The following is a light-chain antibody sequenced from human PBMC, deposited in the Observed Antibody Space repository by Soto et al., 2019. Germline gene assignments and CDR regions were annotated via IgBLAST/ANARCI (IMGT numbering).Light chain of an antibody. Sequence: EIVVTQSPATLSASPGERVTLSCRASQFVSRRLAWYQQRPGQVPRLLIYGASSRATGIPDRFSGSGSGTDFTLTISRLEPEDFAVYYCQQYGSSPRTFGQGTKVEIK. CDR3: QQYGSSPRT. CDR2: GAS. V-gene: IGKV3-20*01. CDR1: QFVSRR. J-gene: IGKJ1*01.